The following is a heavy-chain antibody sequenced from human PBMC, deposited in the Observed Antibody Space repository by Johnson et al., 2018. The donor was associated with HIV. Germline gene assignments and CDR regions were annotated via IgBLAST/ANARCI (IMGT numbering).Heavy chain of an antibody. CDR3: ARSLRRLQRVFDAFYI. J-gene: IGHJ3*02. D-gene: IGHD4-11*01. CDR2: MNHDGSIT. CDR1: GFGFRSSW. Sequence: VQLVESGGGLVQPGGSLRLSCAASGFGFRSSWMTWVRQAPGKGLECVALMNHDGSITYYADSVRGRFTISRDSAQNSLYLQMNTLRAEDTAIYYCARSLRRLQRVFDAFYIWGQGTMVTVSS. V-gene: IGHV3-7*05.